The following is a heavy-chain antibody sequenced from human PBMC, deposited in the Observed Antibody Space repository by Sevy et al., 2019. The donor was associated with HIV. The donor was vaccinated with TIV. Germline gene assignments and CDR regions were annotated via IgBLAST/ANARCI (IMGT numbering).Heavy chain of an antibody. Sequence: GGSLRLSCAASGFTFSDHYVDWVRQAPGKGLEWVGRIRNRPNSYTTEYAAPVKGRFTCSRDDSKNSVYLQMNSLKTQDSAVYYCVRGPNCGVGGCQQISPYCLDVWGKRATVTVSS. CDR3: VRGPNCGVGGCQQISPYCLDV. D-gene: IGHD2-15*01. CDR2: IRNRPNSYTT. CDR1: GFTFSDHY. J-gene: IGHJ6*03. V-gene: IGHV3-72*01.